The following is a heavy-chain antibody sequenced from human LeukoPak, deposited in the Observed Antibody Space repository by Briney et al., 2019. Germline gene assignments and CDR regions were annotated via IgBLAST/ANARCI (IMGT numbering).Heavy chain of an antibody. J-gene: IGHJ4*02. CDR2: ISYDGSNK. V-gene: IGHV3-30*18. CDR3: AKCGYGSGSYYIYYFDY. D-gene: IGHD3-10*01. Sequence: GGSLRLSCAASGFTFSTYGMHWVRQAPGKGLEWVAVISYDGSNKYYADSVKGRFTISRDNSKNTLYLQMNSLRAEDTAVYYCAKCGYGSGSYYIYYFDYWGQGTLVTVSS. CDR1: GFTFSTYG.